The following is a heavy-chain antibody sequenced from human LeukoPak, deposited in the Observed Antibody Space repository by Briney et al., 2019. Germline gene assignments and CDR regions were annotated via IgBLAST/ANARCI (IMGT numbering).Heavy chain of an antibody. CDR2: FDPEDGET. V-gene: IGHV1-24*01. CDR1: GYTLTELS. Sequence: GASVKASCKVSGYTLTELSMHWVRQAPGKGLEWMGGFDPEDGETIYAQKFQGRVTMTEDTSTDTAYMELSSLRSEDTAVYYCATDITMVRGAPGRYAFDIWGQGTMVTVSS. D-gene: IGHD3-10*01. CDR3: ATDITMVRGAPGRYAFDI. J-gene: IGHJ3*02.